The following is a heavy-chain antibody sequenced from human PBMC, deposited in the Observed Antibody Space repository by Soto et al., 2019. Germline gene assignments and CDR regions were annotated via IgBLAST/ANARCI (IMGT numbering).Heavy chain of an antibody. J-gene: IGHJ4*02. V-gene: IGHV4-31*02. CDR1: GVSVDSGGYY. CDR3: ATQPRYDTSGYFYY. CDR2: IYYSGST. D-gene: IGHD3-22*01. Sequence: QVQLRESGPGLLEASQTLSLTCSVSGVSVDSGGYYWTWIRQRPGKGLEWIGDIYYSGSTDYHPSLRTRVTISKDRSKNQFSLRGTSVTAADTAVYYCATQPRYDTSGYFYYWGQGTLVTVSS.